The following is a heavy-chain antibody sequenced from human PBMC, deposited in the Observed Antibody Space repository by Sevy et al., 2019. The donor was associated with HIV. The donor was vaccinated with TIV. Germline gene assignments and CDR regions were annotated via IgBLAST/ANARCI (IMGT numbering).Heavy chain of an antibody. CDR3: VGENAWGRGYS. Sequence: SETLSLTCTVSGGSITSLYWGWIRQPPGKGLEWIANTYYNGNTNYNPSLKSRVTISLDTSKNQFSLRLSSVTAADTAIYYCVGENAWGRGYSWGQGTLVTVSS. V-gene: IGHV4-59*08. J-gene: IGHJ4*02. D-gene: IGHD1-26*01. CDR2: TYYNGNT. CDR1: GGSITSLY.